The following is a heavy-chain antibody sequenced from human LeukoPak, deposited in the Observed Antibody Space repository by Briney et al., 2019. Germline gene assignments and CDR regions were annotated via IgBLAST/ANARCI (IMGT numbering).Heavy chain of an antibody. V-gene: IGHV3-33*01. CDR1: GFTFSSYG. J-gene: IGHJ4*02. CDR2: IWYDGSNK. CDR3: ATARRSTVVTLFDY. D-gene: IGHD4-23*01. Sequence: GGSLRLSCAASGFTFSSYGMHWVRQAPGKGLEWVAVIWYDGSNKYYADSVKGRFTISRDNSKNTLYLQMNSLRAEDTAVYSCATARRSTVVTLFDYWGQGTLVTVSS.